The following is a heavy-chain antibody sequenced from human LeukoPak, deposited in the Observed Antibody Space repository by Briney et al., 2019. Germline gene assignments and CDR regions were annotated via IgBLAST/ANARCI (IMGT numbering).Heavy chain of an antibody. Sequence: GGSLRLSCAASGFTFSAYWMHWVRQAPGKGLVWVSRINTDGSSPTYAASVKGRFTISRDDAKNTLYLQMNSLRAEDTAVYYCAKDQQWLREAGAFDIWGQGTMVTVSS. CDR2: INTDGSSP. CDR3: AKDQQWLREAGAFDI. CDR1: GFTFSAYW. D-gene: IGHD6-19*01. V-gene: IGHV3-74*01. J-gene: IGHJ3*02.